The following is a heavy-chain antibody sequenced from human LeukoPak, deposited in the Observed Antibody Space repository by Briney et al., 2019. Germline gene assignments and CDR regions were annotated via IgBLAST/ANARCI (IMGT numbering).Heavy chain of an antibody. CDR3: AKNIGGFDY. CDR2: IYSGGST. J-gene: IGHJ4*02. Sequence: GSLRLSCAASGFIVSNNYMTWVRQAPGKGLEWVSAIYSGGSTYYSNSVKGRFTISRDNSKNTLYLQMNSLRAEDTAVYYCAKNIGGFDYWGQGTLVTVSS. CDR1: GFIVSNNY. D-gene: IGHD4-23*01. V-gene: IGHV3-66*01.